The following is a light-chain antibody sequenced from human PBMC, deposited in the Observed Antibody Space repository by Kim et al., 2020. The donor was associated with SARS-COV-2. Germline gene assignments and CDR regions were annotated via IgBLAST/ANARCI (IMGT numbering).Light chain of an antibody. CDR1: RSNIGSTT. CDR3: AAWDDSLNGWV. CDR2: SNS. V-gene: IGLV1-44*01. Sequence: GQRINSSGPGSRSNIGSTTVNWYRQSPGTAPKLLIYSNSQRPSGVPDRFSGSKSGTSASLAISGLQSEDEADYYCAAWDDSLNGWVFGGGTQLTVL. J-gene: IGLJ3*02.